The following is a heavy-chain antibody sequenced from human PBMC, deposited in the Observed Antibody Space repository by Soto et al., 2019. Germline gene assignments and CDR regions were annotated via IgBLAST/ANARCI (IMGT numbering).Heavy chain of an antibody. D-gene: IGHD2-8*01. Sequence: QAQLEQSGPEVKRPGASLKVSCKASAYTFTSYHISWVRQAPGQGLEWIGWINAFDVDTNYSQKFQDRVTMTAHRSTDTAYLDLRSLGSDDTAIYYCARNLYGRAFDIWGQGTMVTVSS. CDR3: ARNLYGRAFDI. CDR2: INAFDVDT. J-gene: IGHJ3*02. CDR1: AYTFTSYH. V-gene: IGHV1-18*04.